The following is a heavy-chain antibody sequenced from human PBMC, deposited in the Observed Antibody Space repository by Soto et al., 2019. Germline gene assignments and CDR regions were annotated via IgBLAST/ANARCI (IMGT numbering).Heavy chain of an antibody. CDR1: GFTFSSYS. D-gene: IGHD4-17*01. J-gene: IGHJ2*01. CDR3: ARVGDYGGSYWYFDL. Sequence: PGGSLRLSCAASGFTFSSYSMNWVRQAPGKGLEWVSYISSSSSTIYYADSVKGRFTISRDNAKNSLYLQMNSLRAEDTAVYYCARVGDYGGSYWYFDLWGRGTLVTVSS. CDR2: ISSSSSTI. V-gene: IGHV3-48*01.